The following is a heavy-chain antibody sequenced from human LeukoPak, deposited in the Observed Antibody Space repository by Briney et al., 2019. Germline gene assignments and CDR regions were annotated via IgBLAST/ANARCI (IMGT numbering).Heavy chain of an antibody. CDR1: GYTFTGYY. V-gene: IGHV5-51*01. Sequence: KVSCKASGYTFTGYYMHWVRQMPGKGLEWMGIIYPGDSDTRYSPSFQGQVTISADKSISTAYLQWSSLKASDTAMYYCARPIGRYSSSWYFYWGQGTLVTVSS. J-gene: IGHJ4*02. CDR2: IYPGDSDT. D-gene: IGHD6-13*01. CDR3: ARPIGRYSSSWYFY.